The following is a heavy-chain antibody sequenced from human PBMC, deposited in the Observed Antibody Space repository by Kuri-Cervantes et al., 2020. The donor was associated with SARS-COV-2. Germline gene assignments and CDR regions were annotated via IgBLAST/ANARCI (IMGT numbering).Heavy chain of an antibody. D-gene: IGHD3-10*01. CDR2: IYYSGST. J-gene: IGHJ4*02. CDR3: ARVGSGYALDFDY. Sequence: LRLSCTVSGGSISSGGYYWSWIRQHPGKGLEWIGYIYYSGSTYYNPSLKSRVTISVDTSKNQFSLKLTSVTAADTAVYYCARVGSGYALDFDYWGQGTLVTVSS. CDR1: GGSISSGGYY. V-gene: IGHV4-31*03.